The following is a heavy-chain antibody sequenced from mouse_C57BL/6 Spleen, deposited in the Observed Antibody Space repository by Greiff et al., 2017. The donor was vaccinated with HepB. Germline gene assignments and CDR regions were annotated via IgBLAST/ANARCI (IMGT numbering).Heavy chain of an antibody. CDR1: GYTFTSYW. D-gene: IGHD1-1*01. CDR3: ARFTTVVALDY. Sequence: QVQLQQPGAELAKPGASVKLSCKASGYTFTSYWMQWVKQRPGQGLEWIGEIDPSDSYTNYNQKFKGKATLTVDTSSSTAYMQLSSLTSEDSAVYYCARFTTVVALDYWGQGTTLTVSS. J-gene: IGHJ2*01. V-gene: IGHV1-50*01. CDR2: IDPSDSYT.